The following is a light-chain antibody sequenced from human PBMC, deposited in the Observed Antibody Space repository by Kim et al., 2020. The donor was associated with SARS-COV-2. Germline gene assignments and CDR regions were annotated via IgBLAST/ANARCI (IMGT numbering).Light chain of an antibody. V-gene: IGLV3-21*04. CDR3: QVWDDTNDLWV. Sequence: APGKTASITWGGDNIGSDSVNWYQQKPGQAPVVVIYSDSDRPSGIPERFSGSNSGDAATLTISRVAAGDEADYYCQVWDDTNDLWVFGGGTKLTVL. CDR2: SDS. CDR1: NIGSDS. J-gene: IGLJ3*02.